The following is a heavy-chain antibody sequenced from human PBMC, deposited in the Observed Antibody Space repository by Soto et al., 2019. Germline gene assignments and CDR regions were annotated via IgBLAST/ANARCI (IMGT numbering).Heavy chain of an antibody. V-gene: IGHV3-7*03. CDR1: GFTFSSYW. CDR3: ARAGWFYYNGMDV. D-gene: IGHD3-9*01. J-gene: IGHJ6*02. CDR2: IKQDGNDK. Sequence: GGSLRLSCAASGFTFSSYWMSWVRQAPGKGLEWVAIIKQDGNDKYYVDSVKGRFTISRDTAMNSLYLQMNSLRAEDTAVYYCARAGWFYYNGMDVWGQGTTVTVSS.